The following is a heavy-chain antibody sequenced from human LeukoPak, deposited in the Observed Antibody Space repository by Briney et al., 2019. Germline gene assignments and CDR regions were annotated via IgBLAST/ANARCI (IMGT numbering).Heavy chain of an antibody. V-gene: IGHV4-38-2*02. CDR3: VLPYYDDAFSDPPMAFDI. Sequence: SETLSLTCSVSGYAISSGYYYWGWIRQSPGKGLEWIGSIYYSGRTYYNPSLESRVTISLDASKNQFSLKLRSVTAADTAFYYCVLPYYDDAFSDPPMAFDIWGQGTMVAVSS. D-gene: IGHD3-22*01. CDR1: GYAISSGYY. CDR2: IYYSGRT. J-gene: IGHJ3*02.